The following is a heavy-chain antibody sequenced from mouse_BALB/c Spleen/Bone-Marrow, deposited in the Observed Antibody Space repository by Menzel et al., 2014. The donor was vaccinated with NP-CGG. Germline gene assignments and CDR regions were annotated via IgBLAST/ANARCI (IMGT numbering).Heavy chain of an antibody. J-gene: IGHJ4*01. Sequence: VMLVESGPGLVAPSQSLSITCTVSGFSLTSYGVHWVRQPPGKGLEWLGVIWAGGSTNYNSALMPRLSISKDNSKSQVFLKMNSLQTDDTAMYYCARVPLFRYGSSYGMDYWGQGTSVTVSS. D-gene: IGHD1-1*01. V-gene: IGHV2-9*02. CDR2: IWAGGST. CDR3: ARVPLFRYGSSYGMDY. CDR1: GFSLTSYG.